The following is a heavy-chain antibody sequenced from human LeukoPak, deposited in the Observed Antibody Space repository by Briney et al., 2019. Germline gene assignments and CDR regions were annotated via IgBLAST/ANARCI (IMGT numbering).Heavy chain of an antibody. J-gene: IGHJ6*03. D-gene: IGHD2-21*02. Sequence: GGSLRLSCAPSGFIFSDFAMIWVRQAPGGGVEWVSGTIGIGATTFYADSVKGRFTISRDNSKNTLFLQMNSLRGEDTATYYCAKKEGDTSASGYMDAWGKGTTVTVSS. CDR2: TIGIGATT. CDR3: AKKEGDTSASGYMDA. V-gene: IGHV3-23*01. CDR1: GFIFSDFA.